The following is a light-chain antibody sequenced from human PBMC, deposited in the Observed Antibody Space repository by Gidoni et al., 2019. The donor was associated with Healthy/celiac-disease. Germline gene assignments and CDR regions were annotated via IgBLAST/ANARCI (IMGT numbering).Light chain of an antibody. Sequence: SALTTPAPVSGPPGPPLPLPCTGTSSDVGGYNFVSWYQQHPGKAPKLMIYEVNNRPSGVSNRFSGSKSGNTASLTISGLQADDESDYYCSSYTSSSTLYVFGTGTKVTVL. CDR2: EVN. J-gene: IGLJ1*01. CDR3: SSYTSSSTLYV. CDR1: SSDVGGYNF. V-gene: IGLV2-14*01.